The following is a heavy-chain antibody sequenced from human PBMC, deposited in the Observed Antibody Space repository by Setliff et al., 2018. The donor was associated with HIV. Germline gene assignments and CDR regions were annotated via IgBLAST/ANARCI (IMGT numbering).Heavy chain of an antibody. D-gene: IGHD3-10*01. Sequence: GESLKISCEASGYSFTSYWIGWVRQLPGKGLEWMGIIYPGDSEIGYSPSFQGQVTISADKSISTAYLQWSSLKASDTAIYYCAIAGSPDRRPTWGQGTLVTVSS. V-gene: IGHV5-51*01. CDR3: AIAGSPDRRPT. J-gene: IGHJ5*02. CDR2: IYPGDSEI. CDR1: GYSFTSYW.